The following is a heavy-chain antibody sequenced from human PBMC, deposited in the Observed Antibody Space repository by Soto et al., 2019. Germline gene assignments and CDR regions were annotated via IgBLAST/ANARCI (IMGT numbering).Heavy chain of an antibody. CDR2: ITPIFGTA. D-gene: IGHD2-2*02. CDR1: GGSFSNYG. J-gene: IGHJ6*02. V-gene: IGHV1-69*01. Sequence: QVQVVQSGAEVKKPGSSVKVSCKASGGSFSNYGISWVRPAPGAGLEWIGGITPIFGTARYAQKFRDRLTINSAECTSTVYMDLSGLRSDDMCMYFCVIGTRDCRSTCCYTPQGSCYYGMYVWGQWTTVTV. CDR3: VIGTRDCRSTCCYTPQGSCYYGMYV.